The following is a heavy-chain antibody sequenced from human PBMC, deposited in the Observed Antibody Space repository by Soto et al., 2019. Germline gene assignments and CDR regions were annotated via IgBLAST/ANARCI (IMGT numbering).Heavy chain of an antibody. CDR2: INPDGGGT. Sequence: QVQLVQSGAEVKKPGASEKVSCKASGYTFTSYYMHWVRLAPGQGLEWMGIINPDGGGTSYAQQFQCRVIMTRDTSTSTVYMEMSSLRSADTAVYYCAVGGNYLSMDVWGQGTTVTVSS. D-gene: IGHD4-4*01. CDR3: AVGGNYLSMDV. J-gene: IGHJ6*02. CDR1: GYTFTSYY. V-gene: IGHV1-46*01.